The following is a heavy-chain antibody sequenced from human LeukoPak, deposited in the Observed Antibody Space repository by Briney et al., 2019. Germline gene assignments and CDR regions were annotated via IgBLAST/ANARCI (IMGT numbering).Heavy chain of an antibody. CDR3: ARGSYYYMDV. CDR1: GYTFTSYY. J-gene: IGHJ6*03. V-gene: IGHV1-46*04. CDR2: INPSGGST. Sequence: ASVKVSCKASGYTFTSYYMHWVRQAPGQGLEWMGIINPSGGSTSYAQRLRGRVTMTRDTSTSTFYMELSTLRYEDTAIYYCARGSYYYMDVWGKGTTVTISS.